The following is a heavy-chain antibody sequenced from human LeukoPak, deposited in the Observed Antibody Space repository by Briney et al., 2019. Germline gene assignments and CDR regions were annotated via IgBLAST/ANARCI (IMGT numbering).Heavy chain of an antibody. J-gene: IGHJ3*02. Sequence: GGSLRLSCAASGFTFSSYGMHWVRQAPGKGLEWVGRIKSKTDGGTTDYAAPVKGRFTISRDDSKNTLYLQMNSLKTEDTAVYYCTTDSSYYDSSGYYYGDDAFDIWGQGTMVTVSS. D-gene: IGHD3-22*01. CDR2: IKSKTDGGTT. CDR3: TTDSSYYDSSGYYYGDDAFDI. CDR1: GFTFSSYG. V-gene: IGHV3-15*01.